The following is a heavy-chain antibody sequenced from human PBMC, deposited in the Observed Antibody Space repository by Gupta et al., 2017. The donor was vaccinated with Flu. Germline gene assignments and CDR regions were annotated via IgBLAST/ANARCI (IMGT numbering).Heavy chain of an antibody. Sequence: EVQLAESGGALIQPGGSLRLSCEASGFTFSTYWMHWVRRAPGEGLVWVSRVNEYGTITNYADSVKGRFTISRVNAKNRLFLQMNNLRADDTAVYYCARDLSGRDDYWGQGTLVTVSS. CDR2: VNEYGTIT. CDR3: ARDLSGRDDY. J-gene: IGHJ4*02. V-gene: IGHV3-74*01. D-gene: IGHD6-19*01. CDR1: GFTFSTYW.